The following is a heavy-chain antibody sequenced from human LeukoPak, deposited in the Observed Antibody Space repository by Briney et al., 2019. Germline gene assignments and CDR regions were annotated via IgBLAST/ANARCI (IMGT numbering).Heavy chain of an antibody. CDR3: AKVPHSWGLFDS. Sequence: GGSLRLSCAASGFTFSRYGLHWVRQAPGKGLEWVAFIRDDGSTRYYADSVKGRFTVSRDNSKNTLYLQMDSLRTEDTAVYYCAKVPHSWGLFDSWGQGTLVAVSS. CDR2: IRDDGSTR. J-gene: IGHJ4*02. CDR1: GFTFSRYG. D-gene: IGHD3-16*01. V-gene: IGHV3-30*02.